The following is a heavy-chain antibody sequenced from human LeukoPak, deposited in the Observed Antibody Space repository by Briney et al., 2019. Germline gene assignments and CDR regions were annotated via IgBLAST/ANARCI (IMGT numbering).Heavy chain of an antibody. D-gene: IGHD6-6*01. CDR1: GYSFSNYW. J-gene: IGHJ4*02. CDR2: INPGNSDT. CDR3: ARRSSSEF. V-gene: IGHV5-51*01. Sequence: GESLKISCKGSGYSFSNYWIGWVRQMPGKGLEWMAIINPGNSDTKYNPAFQSQVTIPADNSISTAYLQWSSLKASDSAMYYCARRSSSEFWGQGTLVTVSS.